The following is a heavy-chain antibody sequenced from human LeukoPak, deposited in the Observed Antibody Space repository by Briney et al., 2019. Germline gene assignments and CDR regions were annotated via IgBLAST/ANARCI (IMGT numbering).Heavy chain of an antibody. CDR1: GGTFSSYA. D-gene: IGHD3-10*01. CDR3: ARDRLAGAYYYYYMDV. V-gene: IGHV1-8*02. J-gene: IGHJ6*03. Sequence: ASVKVSCKASGGTFSSYAINWVRQATGQGPEWMGWMNPNSGNTGNAQKFQGRVTMTRDTSITTAYMELSSLRSEDTAVYYCARDRLAGAYYYYYMDVWGKGTTVTISS. CDR2: MNPNSGNT.